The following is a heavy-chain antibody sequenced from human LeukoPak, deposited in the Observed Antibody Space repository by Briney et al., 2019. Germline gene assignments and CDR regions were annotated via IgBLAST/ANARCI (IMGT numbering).Heavy chain of an antibody. CDR3: AKSLYGGCDY. D-gene: IGHD3-16*02. Sequence: GGSLRLSCAASGFTFGSYWMNWVRQAPGKGLVWVSRIASDGSSTTYADSVKGRFSISRDNAKNTLYLQMNSLRVEDTAVYYCAKSLYGGCDYWGQGTVVTVSS. CDR2: IASDGSST. J-gene: IGHJ4*02. CDR1: GFTFGSYW. V-gene: IGHV3-74*01.